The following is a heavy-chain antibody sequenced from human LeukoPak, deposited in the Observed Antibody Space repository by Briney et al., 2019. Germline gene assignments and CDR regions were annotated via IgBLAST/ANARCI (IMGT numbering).Heavy chain of an antibody. CDR1: GGSISSYY. CDR3: ARGRGAVAGTPDFDY. Sequence: SETLSLTCTVSGGSISSYYWSWIRQPPGKGLEWIGYIYYSGSTNYSPSLKSRLTISVDTSKNQFSLKLSSVTAADTAVYYCARGRGAVAGTPDFDYWGQGTLVTVSS. J-gene: IGHJ4*02. D-gene: IGHD6-19*01. V-gene: IGHV4-59*12. CDR2: IYYSGST.